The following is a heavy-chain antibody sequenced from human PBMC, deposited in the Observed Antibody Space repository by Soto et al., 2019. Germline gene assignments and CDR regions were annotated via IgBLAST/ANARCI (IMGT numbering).Heavy chain of an antibody. D-gene: IGHD3-16*01. CDR3: ARGPYYDLIWNYYYMDV. J-gene: IGHJ6*03. V-gene: IGHV4-59*08. Sequence: QVQLQESGPGLVKPSETLSLSCSVSGGSISGHYWSWVRQTPGKGLEWIGYMYYSGSTNYNPSLKRRVTISVDTAKTPFSRRLTSVTAADTAVYYCARGPYYDLIWNYYYMDVWGKGTTVTVSS. CDR1: GGSISGHY. CDR2: MYYSGST.